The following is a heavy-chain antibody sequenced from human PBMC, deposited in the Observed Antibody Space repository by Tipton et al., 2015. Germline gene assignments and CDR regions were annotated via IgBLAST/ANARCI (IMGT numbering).Heavy chain of an antibody. J-gene: IGHJ2*01. CDR3: ARLWGTGMAFWYFDL. V-gene: IGHV4-30-4*08. CDR1: GDSISSIAYY. CDR2: VYFSGTA. Sequence: TLSLTCTVSGDSISSIAYYWTWIRQRPGKGLECIGYVYFSGTASYNPSLKSRVTISVDTSRNHFSLNLNSVTAADTAMYYCARLWGTGMAFWYFDLWGRGTLVTVSS. D-gene: IGHD3/OR15-3a*01.